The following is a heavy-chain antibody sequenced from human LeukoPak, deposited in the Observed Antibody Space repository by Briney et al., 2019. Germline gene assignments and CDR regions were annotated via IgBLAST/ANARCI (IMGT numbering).Heavy chain of an antibody. D-gene: IGHD4-23*01. V-gene: IGHV1-69*02. J-gene: IGHJ5*02. CDR2: IIPILGIA. CDR1: GGSFSSYT. Sequence: GASVKVSCKASGGSFSSYTTSWVRQAPGQGLEWMGRIIPILGIANYAQKFQGRVTITADKSTSTAYMELSSLRSEDTAVYYCARTMTTVEFDPWGQGTLVTVSS. CDR3: ARTMTTVEFDP.